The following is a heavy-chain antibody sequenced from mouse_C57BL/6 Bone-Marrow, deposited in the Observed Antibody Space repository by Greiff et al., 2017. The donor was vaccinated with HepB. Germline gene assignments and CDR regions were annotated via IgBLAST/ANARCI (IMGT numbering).Heavy chain of an antibody. V-gene: IGHV1-82*01. CDR1: GYAFSSSW. Sequence: VQLVESGPQLVKPGASVKISCKASGYAFSSSWMNWVKQRPGKGLEWIGRIYPGNGDTNYNGKFKGKATLTADKSSSTAYMQLSSLTSADSAVYFCARRDYEDYYAMDCWGQGTSVTVSS. J-gene: IGHJ4*01. CDR2: IYPGNGDT. D-gene: IGHD2-4*01. CDR3: ARRDYEDYYAMDC.